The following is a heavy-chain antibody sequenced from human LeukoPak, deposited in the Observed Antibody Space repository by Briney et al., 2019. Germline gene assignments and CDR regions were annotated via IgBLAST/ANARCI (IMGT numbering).Heavy chain of an antibody. Sequence: GGSLRLSCAASGFTFSSYWMSWVRQAPGKGLEWVANIKQDGSEKYYVDSVKGRFTISRENAKNSLYLQMNSLRAEDTAVYYCARDGVFRSSAPDYWGQGTLVTVSS. J-gene: IGHJ4*02. CDR2: IKQDGSEK. V-gene: IGHV3-7*01. CDR1: GFTFSSYW. D-gene: IGHD6-6*01. CDR3: ARDGVFRSSAPDY.